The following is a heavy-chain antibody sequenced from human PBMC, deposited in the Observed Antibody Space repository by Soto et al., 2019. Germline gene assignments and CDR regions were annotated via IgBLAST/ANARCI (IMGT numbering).Heavy chain of an antibody. CDR2: VYNGNT. D-gene: IGHD3-16*01. CDR3: ARQWGDYVCDY. V-gene: IGHV4-59*08. CDR1: GGSISGYY. Sequence: TSXTLSLTCTISGGSISGYYWTWIRQSPGKGLEYIGYVYNGNTNYNPSLNSRVTISVDTSKNQFSLKLSSVTAADTAVYYCARQWGDYVCDYWGQGTLVTVSS. J-gene: IGHJ4*02.